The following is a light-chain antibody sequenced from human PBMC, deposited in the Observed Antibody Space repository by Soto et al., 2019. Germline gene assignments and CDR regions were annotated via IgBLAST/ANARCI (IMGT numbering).Light chain of an antibody. CDR1: QSISSW. V-gene: IGKV1-5*01. J-gene: IGKJ2*01. CDR3: QQYNSYSS. CDR2: DAS. Sequence: DIQMTQSPSTLSASVGDRVTITCRASQSISSWWAWYQQKPGKAPKLLIYDASSLESGVPSRFSGSGSGTELTRTSSSLQPDDFATYYCQQYNSYSSFGQGTKLEIK.